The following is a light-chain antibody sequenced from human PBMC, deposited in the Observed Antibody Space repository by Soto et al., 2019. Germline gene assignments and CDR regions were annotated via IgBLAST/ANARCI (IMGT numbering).Light chain of an antibody. CDR2: DSS. J-gene: IGKJ1*01. Sequence: EIVLTQSPATLSLSPGERATLSCRASQSVSSYLAWYQQKPGQAPRLLIYDSSNRATGIPARFSGSGSGTDFILHISSLEPEDWAVCCCQYRSNWPPWTFGQGTKVEI. V-gene: IGKV3-11*01. CDR1: QSVSSY. CDR3: QYRSNWPPWT.